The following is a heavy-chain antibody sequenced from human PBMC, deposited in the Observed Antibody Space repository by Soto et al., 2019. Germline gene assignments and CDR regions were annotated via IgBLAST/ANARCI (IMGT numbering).Heavy chain of an antibody. CDR3: ARVAKRSYYYYGMDV. V-gene: IGHV4-34*01. J-gene: IGHJ6*02. CDR1: GGSFSGYY. CDR2: INHSGST. Sequence: QVQLQQWGAGLLKPSETLSLTCAVYGGSFSGYYWSWIRQPPGKGLEWIGEINHSGSTNYNPSLKRRVTISVDTSKSQFSLKLSSVTAADTAVYYCARVAKRSYYYYGMDVWGQGTTVTVSS.